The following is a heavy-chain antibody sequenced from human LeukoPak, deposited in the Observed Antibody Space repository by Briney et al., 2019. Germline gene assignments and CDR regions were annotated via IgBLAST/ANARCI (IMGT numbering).Heavy chain of an antibody. CDR1: GFTFSDYW. D-gene: IGHD1-7*01. Sequence: GGSLRLSCAASGFTFSDYWMHWVRQAPGRGLVWVSRINNDGSTTNYADSVKGRFTISRDNAKKTLYLQMNSLRAEDTAVYYCTRDLDLLDYWGQGTLVTVSS. V-gene: IGHV3-74*01. J-gene: IGHJ4*02. CDR3: TRDLDLLDY. CDR2: INNDGSTT.